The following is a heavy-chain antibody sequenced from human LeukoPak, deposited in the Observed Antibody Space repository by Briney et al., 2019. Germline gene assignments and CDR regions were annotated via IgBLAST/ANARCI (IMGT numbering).Heavy chain of an antibody. J-gene: IGHJ5*02. Sequence: GGSLRLSCAASGFTFSSYWMHWVRQAPGKGLVWVSHINTDGSSTSYADSVKGRFTISRDNAKNTLYLQMNSQRAEDTAVYYCARDSDYEIVDPWGQGTLVTVSS. D-gene: IGHD5-12*01. CDR3: ARDSDYEIVDP. V-gene: IGHV3-74*01. CDR2: INTDGSST. CDR1: GFTFSSYW.